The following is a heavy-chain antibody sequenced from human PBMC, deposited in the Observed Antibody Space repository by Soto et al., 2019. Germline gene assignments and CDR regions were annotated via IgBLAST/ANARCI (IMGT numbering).Heavy chain of an antibody. J-gene: IGHJ4*02. CDR1: GGTFSSYT. CDR2: IIPILGIA. V-gene: IGHV1-69*02. Sequence: QVQLVQSGAEVKKPGSSVKVSCKASGGTFSSYTISWVRQAPGQGLEWMGRIIPILGIANYAQKFQGRVTITADKSTSTAYMELSSLRSEDTAVYYCAGYSGYDIPFDYWGQGNLVTVSS. D-gene: IGHD5-12*01. CDR3: AGYSGYDIPFDY.